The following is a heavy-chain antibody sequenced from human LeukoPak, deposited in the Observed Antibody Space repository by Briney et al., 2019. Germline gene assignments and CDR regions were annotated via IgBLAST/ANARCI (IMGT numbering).Heavy chain of an antibody. CDR3: ARLWNDAFDI. D-gene: IGHD2-21*01. J-gene: IGHJ3*02. CDR2: IYYSGST. Sequence: SETLSLTCTVSGGSISSSSYYWGWIRQPPGTGLEWIGSIYYSGSTYYNPSLKSRVTISVDTSKNQFSLKLSSVTAADTAVYYCARLWNDAFDIWGQGTMVTVSS. CDR1: GGSISSSSYY. V-gene: IGHV4-39*07.